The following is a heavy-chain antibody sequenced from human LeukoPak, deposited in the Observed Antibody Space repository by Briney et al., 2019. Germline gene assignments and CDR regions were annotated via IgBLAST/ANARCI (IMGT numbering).Heavy chain of an antibody. CDR2: FNPSGGST. V-gene: IGHV1-46*01. Sequence: ASVKVSCKASGYTFSSYYMHWVRQAPGQGLEWMGIFNPSGGSTSYAQKFQGRVTMTRDTSTSTVYMELSSLRSEDTAVYYCARAAVVTANYFDYWAQGTLVTVS. J-gene: IGHJ4*02. CDR1: GYTFSSYY. D-gene: IGHD2-21*02. CDR3: ARAAVVTANYFDY.